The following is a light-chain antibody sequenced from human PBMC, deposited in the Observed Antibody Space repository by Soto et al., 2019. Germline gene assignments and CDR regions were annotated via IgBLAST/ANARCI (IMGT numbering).Light chain of an antibody. V-gene: IGKV3-20*01. CDR2: DAV. Sequence: IVLTQSPVTLSLSPGEGATLSCRASQSVTGTNLAWYQQRAGQAPRLLIYDAVRRATGIPDRFSGSGYGTDFTLTISRLEPEDFAVYYCHQYGSSLGTFGQGTKVEI. CDR3: HQYGSSLGT. CDR1: QSVTGTN. J-gene: IGKJ2*01.